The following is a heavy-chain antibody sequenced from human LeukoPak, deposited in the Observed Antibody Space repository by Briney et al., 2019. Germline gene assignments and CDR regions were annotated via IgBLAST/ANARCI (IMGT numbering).Heavy chain of an antibody. CDR1: GGSISSYY. J-gene: IGHJ4*02. CDR3: ARDVDTATVTIDY. V-gene: IGHV4-59*01. D-gene: IGHD5-18*01. CDR2: IYYSGST. Sequence: SETLSLTCTVSGGSISSYYWSWIRQPPGKGLEWIGYIYYSGSTNYNPSLKSRVTISVDTSKNQFSLKLSSVTAADTSVSYCARDVDTATVTIDYWGQGTLVTVSS.